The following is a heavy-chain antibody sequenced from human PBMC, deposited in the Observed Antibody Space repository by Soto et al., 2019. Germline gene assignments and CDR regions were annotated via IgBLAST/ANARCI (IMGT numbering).Heavy chain of an antibody. D-gene: IGHD1-7*01. CDR1: GGTFSSYA. CDR3: ARDGALTGTTAYYYYYGMDV. J-gene: IGHJ6*02. V-gene: IGHV1-69*01. CDR2: IIPIFGTA. Sequence: QVQLVQSGAEVKKPGSSVKVSCKASGGTFSSYAISWVRQGPGQGLEWMGGIIPIFGTANYAQKFQGRVTITADESTSTAYMELSSLRSEDSAVYYCARDGALTGTTAYYYYYGMDVWGQGTTVTVSS.